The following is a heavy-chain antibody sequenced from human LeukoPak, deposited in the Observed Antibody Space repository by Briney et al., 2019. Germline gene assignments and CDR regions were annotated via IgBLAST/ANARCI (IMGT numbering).Heavy chain of an antibody. Sequence: ASVKVSCKVSGYTLTELSMHWVRQAPGKGLEWMGGFDPEDGETIYAQKFQGRVTITADKSTSTAYMELSSLRSEGTAVYYCARGIKRFSNWFDPWGQGTLVTVSS. D-gene: IGHD3-10*01. V-gene: IGHV1-24*01. CDR3: ARGIKRFSNWFDP. J-gene: IGHJ5*02. CDR2: FDPEDGET. CDR1: GYTLTELS.